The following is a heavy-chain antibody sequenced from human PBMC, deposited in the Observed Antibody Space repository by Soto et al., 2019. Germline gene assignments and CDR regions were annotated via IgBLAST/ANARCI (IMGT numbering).Heavy chain of an antibody. CDR2: MFHSGST. V-gene: IGHV4-38-2*01. Sequence: PSETLSLTCAVSGYFISSGYYWGWIRQPPGKGLEWIGSMFHSGSTHHNPSLKSRVTISVDTSKNHFSLRLSSVTASDTAVYYCARGHIVVVPTVGWFDPWGQGTLVTVSS. J-gene: IGHJ5*02. D-gene: IGHD2-2*01. CDR3: ARGHIVVVPTVGWFDP. CDR1: GYFISSGYY.